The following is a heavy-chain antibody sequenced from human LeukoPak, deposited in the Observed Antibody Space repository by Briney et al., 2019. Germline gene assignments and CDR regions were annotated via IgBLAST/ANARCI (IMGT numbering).Heavy chain of an antibody. D-gene: IGHD5-24*01. CDR3: ARAERWLHHNFDY. Sequence: SETLSLTCTVSGGSISSSSYYWGWIRQPPGTGLEWIGSIYYSGSTYYNPSLKSRVTISVDTSKNQFSLKLSSVTAADTAVYYCARAERWLHHNFDYWGQGTLVTVSS. CDR1: GGSISSSSYY. V-gene: IGHV4-39*07. J-gene: IGHJ4*02. CDR2: IYYSGST.